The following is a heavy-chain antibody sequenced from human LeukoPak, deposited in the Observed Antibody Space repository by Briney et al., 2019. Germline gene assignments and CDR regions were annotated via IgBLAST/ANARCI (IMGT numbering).Heavy chain of an antibody. D-gene: IGHD1-7*01. Sequence: SQTLSLTCTVSGGSISSGGYYWSWIRQHPGKGLEWIGYIYYSGGTYYNPSLKSRVTISVDTSKNQFSLKLSSVTAADTAVYYCARVAGTTRTYYYYGMDVWGQGTTVTVSS. CDR3: ARVAGTTRTYYYYGMDV. J-gene: IGHJ6*02. CDR1: GGSISSGGYY. CDR2: IYYSGGT. V-gene: IGHV4-30-4*08.